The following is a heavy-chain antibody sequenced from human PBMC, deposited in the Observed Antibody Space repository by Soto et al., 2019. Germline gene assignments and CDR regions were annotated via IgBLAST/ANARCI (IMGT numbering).Heavy chain of an antibody. CDR2: IYHSGST. Sequence: SETLSLTCAVSGGSISSSNWWSWVRQPPGKGLEWIGEIYHSGSTNYNPSLKSRVTISVDKSINTAYLQWSSLKASDTAVYYCARTLGYCTSTNCISDFDYWGQGTLVTVSS. CDR3: ARTLGYCTSTNCISDFDY. V-gene: IGHV4-4*02. J-gene: IGHJ4*02. CDR1: GGSISSSNW. D-gene: IGHD2-2*01.